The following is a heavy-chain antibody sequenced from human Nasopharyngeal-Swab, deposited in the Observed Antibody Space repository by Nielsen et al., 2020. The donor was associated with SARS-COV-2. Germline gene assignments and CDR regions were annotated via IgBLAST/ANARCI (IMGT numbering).Heavy chain of an antibody. CDR1: GFTFSSYG. CDR2: IWYDGCNK. V-gene: IGHV3-33*01. CDR3: AREAMVELDY. J-gene: IGHJ4*02. Sequence: GESLKISCAASGFTFSSYGIHWVRQAPGKGLEGVAVIWYDGCNKYYADSVKGRFTIYRDNSKNTLYLQMNSLRPEDKAVYYCAREAMVELDYWGQGTLVTVSS. D-gene: IGHD5-18*01.